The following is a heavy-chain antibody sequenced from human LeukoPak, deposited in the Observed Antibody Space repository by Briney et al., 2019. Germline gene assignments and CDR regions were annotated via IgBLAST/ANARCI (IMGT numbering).Heavy chain of an antibody. CDR1: GFNFGDHW. CDR3: ARSYYGGSGSYFNY. CDR2: IKEDGSDK. D-gene: IGHD3-10*01. J-gene: IGHJ4*02. Sequence: PGGSLRLSCAASGFNFGDHWMSWVRQAPGKGLEWVANIKEDGSDKAYVDSVKGRFTISRDNSKNTLYLQMNSLRAEDTAVYYCARSYYGGSGSYFNYWGQGTLVTVSS. V-gene: IGHV3-7*02.